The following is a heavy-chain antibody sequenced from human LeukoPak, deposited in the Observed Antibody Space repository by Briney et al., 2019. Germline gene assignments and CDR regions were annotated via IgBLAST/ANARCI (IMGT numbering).Heavy chain of an antibody. V-gene: IGHV3-23*01. Sequence: GGSLRLSCAASGFTFSSYSMNWVRQAPGKGLEWISTISVSGATTYYADSVQGRFTISRDNSKNTLSLRMNNLRAEDSAIYYCTSRKEYSTSSVYYWGQGTLVTVSS. J-gene: IGHJ4*02. D-gene: IGHD6-6*01. CDR3: TSRKEYSTSSVYY. CDR1: GFTFSSYS. CDR2: ISVSGATT.